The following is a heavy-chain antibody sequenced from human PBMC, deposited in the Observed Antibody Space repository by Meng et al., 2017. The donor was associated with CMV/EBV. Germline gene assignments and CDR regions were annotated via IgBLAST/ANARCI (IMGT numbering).Heavy chain of an antibody. Sequence: SETLSLTCAVYGGSSSGHYWSWIRQLPGKGLEWIGEINHSGSTNYNPSLKSRVTISVDTSKNQFSLKLSSVTAADTAVYYCARHKGASSSWRGGFDYWGQGTLVTVSS. CDR2: INHSGST. V-gene: IGHV4-34*01. CDR3: ARHKGASSSWRGGFDY. J-gene: IGHJ4*02. CDR1: GGSSSGHY. D-gene: IGHD6-13*01.